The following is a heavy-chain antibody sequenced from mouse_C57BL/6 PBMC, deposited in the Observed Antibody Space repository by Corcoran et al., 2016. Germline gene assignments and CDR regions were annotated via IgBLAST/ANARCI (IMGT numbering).Heavy chain of an antibody. CDR1: GYTFTSYG. CDR2: IYPRSGNT. V-gene: IGHV1-81*01. D-gene: IGHD2-2*01. J-gene: IGHJ3*01. CDR3: ARREGYDGGNLAY. Sequence: QVQLQQSGAELARPGASVKLSCKASGYTFTSYGISWVKQRTGQGLEWIGEIYPRSGNTYYNEKFKGKATLTADKSSSTAYMELRSLTSEDSAVYFCARREGYDGGNLAYWGQGTLVTVSA.